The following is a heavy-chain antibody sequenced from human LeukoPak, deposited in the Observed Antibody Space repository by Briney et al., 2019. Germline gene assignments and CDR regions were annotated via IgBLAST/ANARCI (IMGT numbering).Heavy chain of an antibody. CDR1: GYTFTSYG. Sequence: ASVKVSCKASGYTFTSYGISWVRQAPGQGLEWMGWISAYNGNTNYAQKLQGRVTMTTDTSTSTAYMELRSLRSDDTAVYYCARDQDCDILTGPTSLTDYWGQGTLVTVSS. V-gene: IGHV1-18*01. J-gene: IGHJ4*02. D-gene: IGHD3-9*01. CDR3: ARDQDCDILTGPTSLTDY. CDR2: ISAYNGNT.